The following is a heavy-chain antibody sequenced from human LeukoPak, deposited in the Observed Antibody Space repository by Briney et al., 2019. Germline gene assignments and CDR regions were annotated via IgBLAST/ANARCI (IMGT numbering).Heavy chain of an antibody. V-gene: IGHV4-38-2*01. CDR1: GYSLTSGYH. D-gene: IGHD3-22*01. CDR3: PRHYLSDTSGDGTYSIDY. J-gene: IGHJ4*02. CDR2: IYHSGST. Sequence: PETPSLTCVVSGYSLTSGYHWGWIRQPPGKGVEWIGRIYHSGSTYYNPSLKSRLTISIDTSKNKFSLKLSYVTAADTAVYYCPRHYLSDTSGDGTYSIDYWGQENLVAVPS.